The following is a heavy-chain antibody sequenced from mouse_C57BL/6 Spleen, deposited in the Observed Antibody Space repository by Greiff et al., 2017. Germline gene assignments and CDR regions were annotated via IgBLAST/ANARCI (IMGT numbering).Heavy chain of an antibody. J-gene: IGHJ2*01. CDR2: IDPSDSYT. V-gene: IGHV1-59*01. D-gene: IGHD2-1*01. CDR1: GYTFTSYW. CDR3: ARSTIVTGRYFDY. Sequence: QVQLQQPGAELVRPGTSVKLSCKASGYTFTSYWMHWVKQRPGQGLEWIGVIDPSDSYTNYNQKFKGKATLTVDTSSSTASMQLSSLTSEDSAVYYCARSTIVTGRYFDYWGQGTTLTVSS.